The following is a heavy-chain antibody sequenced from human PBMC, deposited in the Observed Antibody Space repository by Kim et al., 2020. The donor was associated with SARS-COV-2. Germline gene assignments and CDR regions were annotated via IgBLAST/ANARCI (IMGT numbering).Heavy chain of an antibody. V-gene: IGHV3-30*01. J-gene: IGHJ4*02. D-gene: IGHD2-15*01. CDR3: ARGRVGNSDY. CDR2: SNK. Sequence: SNKYDADAVKGRFTISRDNSKNTLYLQMNGLRAEDTAVYYGARGRVGNSDYWGQGTLVTVSS.